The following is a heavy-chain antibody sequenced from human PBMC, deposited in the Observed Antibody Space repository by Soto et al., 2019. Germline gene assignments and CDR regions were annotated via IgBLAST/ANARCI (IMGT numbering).Heavy chain of an antibody. Sequence: QVQLVESGGGVVQPGRSLRLSCAASGFTFSSYGMYWVRQAPGTGLEWVAVIWYDGSNKYYADSVKGRFTISRDNSKNTLYLQMNCLRADDTAVYYCARDPGSSWYYFDYWGQGTLVTVSS. V-gene: IGHV3-33*01. CDR3: ARDPGSSWYYFDY. J-gene: IGHJ4*02. D-gene: IGHD6-13*01. CDR1: GFTFSSYG. CDR2: IWYDGSNK.